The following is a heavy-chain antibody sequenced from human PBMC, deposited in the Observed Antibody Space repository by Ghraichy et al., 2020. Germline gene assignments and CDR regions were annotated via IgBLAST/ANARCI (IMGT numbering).Heavy chain of an antibody. CDR1: GFTFSNAW. CDR3: VAGIWFGDGDF. CDR2: IKSKTDGGTT. Sequence: GGSLRLSCAASGFTFSNAWMSWVRQAPGKGLEWIGRIKSKTDGGTTDYAARVKGRFTISRDDSKNTLFMQMTSLKTEDTAVYYCVAGIWFGDGDFWGQGNMVTVSS. J-gene: IGHJ4*02. V-gene: IGHV3-15*01. D-gene: IGHD3-10*01.